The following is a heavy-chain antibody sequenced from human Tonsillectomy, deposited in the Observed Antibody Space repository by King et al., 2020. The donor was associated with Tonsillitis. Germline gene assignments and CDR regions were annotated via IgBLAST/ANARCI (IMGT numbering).Heavy chain of an antibody. CDR2: IYYSGST. CDR3: ARLKVWGYSYGSRGYFDY. Sequence: LQLQESGPGLVKPSETLSLTCTVSGGSISSSSYYWGWIRQPPGKGLEWIGSIYYSGSTYSNPSLKRRVTISGETSKNQFSLKLSTVTAAATAVYYCARLKVWGYSYGSRGYFDYWGQGTLVTVSS. J-gene: IGHJ4*02. CDR1: GGSISSSSYY. D-gene: IGHD5-18*01. V-gene: IGHV4-39*01.